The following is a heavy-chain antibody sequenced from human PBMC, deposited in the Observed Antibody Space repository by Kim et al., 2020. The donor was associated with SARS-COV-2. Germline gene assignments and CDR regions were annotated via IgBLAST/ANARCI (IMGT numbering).Heavy chain of an antibody. J-gene: IGHJ4*02. D-gene: IGHD2-2*01. CDR1: GFTFSSYA. V-gene: IGHV3-33*06. CDR3: AKDRSGYCSTTSCSFSLDH. CDR2: IWYNGTEK. Sequence: GGSLRLSCAASGFTFSSYAIHWVRQAPGKGLEWVALIWYNGTEKYYADSVKGRVTISRDNSKNTLYLQMNSLRAEDTAVYFCAKDRSGYCSTTSCSFSLDHWGQGTLVTVSS.